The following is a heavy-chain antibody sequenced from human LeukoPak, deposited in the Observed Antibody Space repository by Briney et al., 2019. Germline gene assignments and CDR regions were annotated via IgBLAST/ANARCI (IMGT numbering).Heavy chain of an antibody. Sequence: SVKVSCKASGGTFSSYAISWVRQAPGQGLEWMGGIIPIFGTANYAQKFQGRVTITADESTSTGYMELSSLRSEDTAVYYCARGDDSEYYFDYWGQGTLVTVSS. CDR2: IIPIFGTA. J-gene: IGHJ4*02. CDR1: GGTFSSYA. V-gene: IGHV1-69*01. D-gene: IGHD1-1*01. CDR3: ARGDDSEYYFDY.